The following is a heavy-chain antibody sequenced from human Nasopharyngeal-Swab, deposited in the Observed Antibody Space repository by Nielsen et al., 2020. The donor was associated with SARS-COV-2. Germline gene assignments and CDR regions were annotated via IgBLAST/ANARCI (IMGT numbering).Heavy chain of an antibody. Sequence: SVKGSCKASGITLTTSAMQGVGEGRGQRLEWIGWIVVGSGNTNYAQKFQERVTITRDMSTSTVYMELSSLRSEDTAVYYCSTLGATYYWGQGTLVTVSS. CDR2: IVVGSGNT. CDR3: STLGATYY. D-gene: IGHD1-26*01. V-gene: IGHV1-58*02. CDR1: GITLTTSA. J-gene: IGHJ4*02.